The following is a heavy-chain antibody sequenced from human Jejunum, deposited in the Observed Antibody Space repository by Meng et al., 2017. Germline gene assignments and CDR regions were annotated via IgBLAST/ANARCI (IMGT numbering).Heavy chain of an antibody. J-gene: IGHJ4*02. Sequence: GGSLRLSCAASGFTFDDHGMSWVRQAPGKGREWVAAINWNGGSIGYAGSVKGRFIISRDNAKNTLYLQMNTLRSEDTALYYCERDRRYSSSWFGGGDNWGQGTLVTVSS. CDR1: GFTFDDHG. D-gene: IGHD6-13*01. CDR2: INWNGGSI. V-gene: IGHV3-20*04. CDR3: ERDRRYSSSWFGGGDN.